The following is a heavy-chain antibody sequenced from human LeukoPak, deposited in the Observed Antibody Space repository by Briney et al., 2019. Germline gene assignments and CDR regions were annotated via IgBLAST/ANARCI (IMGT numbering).Heavy chain of an antibody. J-gene: IGHJ4*02. CDR3: ARVQPPYIAVGSFDY. V-gene: IGHV4-59*01. CDR2: IYYSGST. D-gene: IGHD6-19*01. CDR1: GGSISSYY. Sequence: PSETLSLTCTVSGGSISSYYWSWIRQPPGKGLEWIGYIYYSGSTNYNPSLKSRVTISVDTSKNQFSLKLSSVTAADTAVYYCARVQPPYIAVGSFDYWGQGTLVTVSS.